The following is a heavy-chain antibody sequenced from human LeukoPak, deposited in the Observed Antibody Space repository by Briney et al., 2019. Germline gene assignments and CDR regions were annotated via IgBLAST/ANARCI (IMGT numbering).Heavy chain of an antibody. J-gene: IGHJ4*02. V-gene: IGHV1-46*01. Sequence: ASVKVSCKASGYTFTSYYMHWVRQAPGQGLEWMGIINPSGGSTSYAQKFQGRVTMTRDTSTSTVYMELSSLRSEDTAEYYGARDQSGYYYFDYWGQGTLVTVSS. CDR2: INPSGGST. CDR1: GYTFTSYY. CDR3: ARDQSGYYYFDY. D-gene: IGHD3-3*01.